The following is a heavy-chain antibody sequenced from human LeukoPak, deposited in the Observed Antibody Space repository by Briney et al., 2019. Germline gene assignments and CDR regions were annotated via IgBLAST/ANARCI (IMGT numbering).Heavy chain of an antibody. J-gene: IGHJ6*03. V-gene: IGHV1-2*02. CDR3: ARDPHSSSWYRYYYYMDV. D-gene: IGHD6-13*01. CDR2: INPNSGGT. CDR1: GYTFTGYY. Sequence: ASVKVSCKASGYTFTGYYMHWVRQAPGQGLEWMGWINPNSGGTNYAQKFQGRVTMTRDTSISTAYMELSRLRSDDTAVYYCARDPHSSSWYRYYYYMDVWGKGTTVTISS.